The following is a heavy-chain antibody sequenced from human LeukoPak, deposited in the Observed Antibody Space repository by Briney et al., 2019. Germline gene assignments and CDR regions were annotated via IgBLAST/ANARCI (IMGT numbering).Heavy chain of an antibody. D-gene: IGHD3-16*01. V-gene: IGHV4-59*01. CDR1: GGSISSYY. CDR2: IYYSGGT. Sequence: SETLSLTCTVSGGSISSYYWSWIRQPPGKGLEWIGYIYYSGGTNYNPSLKSRVTISVDTSKNQFSLKLSSVTAADTAVYYCARARGGSFDYWGQGTLVTVSS. J-gene: IGHJ4*02. CDR3: ARARGGSFDY.